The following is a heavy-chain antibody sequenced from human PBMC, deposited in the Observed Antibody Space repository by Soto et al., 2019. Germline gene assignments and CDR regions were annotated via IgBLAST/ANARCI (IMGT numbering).Heavy chain of an antibody. CDR3: ARTYGDYYGNYYYYMDV. J-gene: IGHJ6*03. CDR1: GFTFSSYS. V-gene: IGHV3-48*02. D-gene: IGHD4-17*01. Sequence: GGSLRLSCAASGFTFSSYSMNWVRQAPGKGLEWVSYISSSSSTIYYADSVKGRFTISRDNAKNSLYLQMNSLRDEDTAVYYCARTYGDYYGNYYYYMDVWGKGTTVTVSS. CDR2: ISSSSSTI.